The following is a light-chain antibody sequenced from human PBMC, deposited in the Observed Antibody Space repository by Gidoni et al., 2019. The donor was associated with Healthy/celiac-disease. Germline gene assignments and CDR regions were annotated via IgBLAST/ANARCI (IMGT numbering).Light chain of an antibody. CDR1: QSVSSY. V-gene: IGKV3-11*01. CDR3: QQRSNWPPVFT. J-gene: IGKJ3*01. CDR2: DAS. Sequence: ELVLTPSPATLSLSPGERATLSCRARQSVSSYLAWYQQKPGQAPRLLIYDASNRATGIPARFSGSGSGTDFTLTISSLEPEDFAVYYCQQRSNWPPVFTFGPGTKVDIK.